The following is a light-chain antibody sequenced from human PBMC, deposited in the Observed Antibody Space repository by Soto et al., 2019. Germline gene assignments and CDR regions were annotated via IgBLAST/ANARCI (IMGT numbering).Light chain of an antibody. J-gene: IGKJ1*01. CDR2: GAS. V-gene: IGKV3-15*01. Sequence: EIVMTQSPATLSVSPGERATLSCRASQSVSSNLAWYQQKPGQAPRLLIYGASTRATGIPARFSGSGSGTEFTLTISSLQSEDFVVYYCQQYNNWLPWTFGQGTNVEIK. CDR3: QQYNNWLPWT. CDR1: QSVSSN.